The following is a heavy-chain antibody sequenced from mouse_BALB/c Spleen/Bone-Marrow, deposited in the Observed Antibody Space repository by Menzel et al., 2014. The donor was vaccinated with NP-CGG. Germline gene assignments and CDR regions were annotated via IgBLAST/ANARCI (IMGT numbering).Heavy chain of an antibody. CDR2: INPSNGRT. Sequence: QVQLQQSGAELVKPGASVKLSCKASGYTFXSYWMHWVKQRPGQGLEWIGEINPSNGRTNYNEKFKSKATLTVDKSSSTAYMQLSSLTSEDSAVYYCALYYYGSLDYWGQGTTLTVSS. CDR3: ALYYYGSLDY. D-gene: IGHD1-1*01. CDR1: GYTFXSYW. J-gene: IGHJ2*01. V-gene: IGHV1S81*02.